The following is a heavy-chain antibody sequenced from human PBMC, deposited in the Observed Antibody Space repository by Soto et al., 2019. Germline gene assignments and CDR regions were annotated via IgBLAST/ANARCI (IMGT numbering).Heavy chain of an antibody. V-gene: IGHV1-69*13. D-gene: IGHD3-22*01. CDR2: IIPIIGTA. Sequence: SVKVSCKASGGTFSSYAISWVRQAPGQGLEWMGGIIPIIGTANYAQKFQGRVTISADESTSTAYMELSSLRFEDTAVFYCARGSGMYYYDCSGYYYVTPPPDYYYGMDVWGQGTTVTVSS. J-gene: IGHJ6*02. CDR1: GGTFSSYA. CDR3: ARGSGMYYYDCSGYYYVTPPPDYYYGMDV.